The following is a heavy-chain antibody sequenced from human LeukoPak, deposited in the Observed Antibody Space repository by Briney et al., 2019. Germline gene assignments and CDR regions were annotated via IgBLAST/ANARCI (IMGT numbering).Heavy chain of an antibody. Sequence: PSETLSLTCAVYGGSFRGYYWSWIRQPPGKGLEWIGEINHSGSTNYNPSLKSRVTISVDASKNQFSLKLSSVTAADTAVYYCARSAAADDYWGQGTLVTVSS. V-gene: IGHV4-34*01. CDR2: INHSGST. CDR1: GGSFRGYY. J-gene: IGHJ4*02. D-gene: IGHD6-13*01. CDR3: ARSAAADDY.